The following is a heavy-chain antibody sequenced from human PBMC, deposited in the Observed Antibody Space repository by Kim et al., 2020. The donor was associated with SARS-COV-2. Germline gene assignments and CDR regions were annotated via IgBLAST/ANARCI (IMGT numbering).Heavy chain of an antibody. D-gene: IGHD3-10*01. CDR1: GYSFTSYW. V-gene: IGHV5-51*01. J-gene: IGHJ3*02. CDR3: ARPSSLIGAANPYDAFDI. Sequence: GESLKISCKGSGYSFTSYWIGWVRQMPGKGLEWMGIIYPGDSDTRYSPSFQGQVTIAADKSISTAYLQWSSLKASDTAMYYWARPSSLIGAANPYDAFDIWGQGTMVTVSS. CDR2: IYPGDSDT.